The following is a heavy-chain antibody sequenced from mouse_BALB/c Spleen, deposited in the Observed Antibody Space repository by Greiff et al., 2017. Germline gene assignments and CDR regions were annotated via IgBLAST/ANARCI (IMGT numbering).Heavy chain of an antibody. CDR1: GFSLTGYG. CDR3: ARDRSTVIWYFDV. Sequence: QVQLQQSGPGLVAPSQSLSITCTVSGFSLTGYGVNWVRQPPGKGLEWLGMIWGDGSTDYNSALKSRLSISKDNSKSQVFLKMNSLQTDDTARYYGARDRSTVIWYFDVGGAGTTVTVSS. J-gene: IGHJ1*01. V-gene: IGHV2-6-7*01. CDR2: IWGDGST. D-gene: IGHD1-1*01.